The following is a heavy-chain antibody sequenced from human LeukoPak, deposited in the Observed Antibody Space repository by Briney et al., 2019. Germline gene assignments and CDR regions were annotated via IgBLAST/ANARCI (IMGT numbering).Heavy chain of an antibody. V-gene: IGHV1-69*04. J-gene: IGHJ3*02. CDR1: GGTFSSYA. CDR2: IIPILGIA. Sequence: ASVKVSCKASGGTFSSYAISWVRQAPGQGLEWMGRIIPILGIANYAQKFQGRVTMTEDTSTDTAYMELSSLRSEDTAVYYCATAMALLGAADAFDIWGQGTMVTVSS. CDR3: ATAMALLGAADAFDI. D-gene: IGHD7-27*01.